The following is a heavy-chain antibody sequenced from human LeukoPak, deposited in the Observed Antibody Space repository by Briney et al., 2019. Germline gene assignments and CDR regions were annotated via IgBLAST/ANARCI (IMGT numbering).Heavy chain of an antibody. CDR2: IYPGDSDT. J-gene: IGHJ4*02. V-gene: IGHV5-51*01. D-gene: IGHD2-21*02. Sequence: GESLKIPCKGSGYRFTCYWIGWVRQMPWKGLEWMGIIYPGDSDTRYSPSFQGQVTISADKSISTAYLQWSSLKASDTAMYYCASCGGDCPMGAYDYWAREPWSPSPQ. CDR3: ASCGGDCPMGAYDY. CDR1: GYRFTCYW.